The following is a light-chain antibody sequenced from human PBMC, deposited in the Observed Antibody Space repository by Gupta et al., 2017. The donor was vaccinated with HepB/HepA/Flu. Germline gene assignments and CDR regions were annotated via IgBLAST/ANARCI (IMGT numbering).Light chain of an antibody. V-gene: IGLV2-14*03. CDR3: SSYTTSNTVI. J-gene: IGLJ2*01. CDR2: DVS. Sequence: QSALTQPASVSGSPGQSITISCTGTNSDVGGYNYVSWYQQHPGKAPKLMIYDVSKRPSGVSNRFSGSKSGNTASLTISGLQDEDDADYYCSSYTTSNTVIFGGGTKLTVL. CDR1: NSDVGGYNY.